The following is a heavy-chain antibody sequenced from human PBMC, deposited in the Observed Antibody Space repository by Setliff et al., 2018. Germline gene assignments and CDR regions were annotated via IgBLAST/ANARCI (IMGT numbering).Heavy chain of an antibody. CDR2: ISGSGGST. CDR1: GGSISSSSYY. D-gene: IGHD3-10*01. Sequence: PSETLSLTCTVSGGSISSSSYYWGWVRQAPGKGLEWVSAISGSGGSTYYADSVKGRFTIARDNSKNTLYLQMNSLRAEDTAVYYCAKNGFGVVALGVNNWFDPWGQGTLVTVSS. CDR3: AKNGFGVVALGVNNWFDP. J-gene: IGHJ5*02. V-gene: IGHV3-23*01.